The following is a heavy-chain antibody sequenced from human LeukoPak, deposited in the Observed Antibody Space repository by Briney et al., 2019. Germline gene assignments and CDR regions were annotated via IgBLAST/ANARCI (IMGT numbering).Heavy chain of an antibody. CDR2: IYSGGST. D-gene: IGHD3-22*01. CDR3: ARDVVNYYDSSGYYDY. CDR1: GFTFSDYY. J-gene: IGHJ4*02. V-gene: IGHV3-66*01. Sequence: PGGSLRLSCAASGFTFSDYYMSWIRQAPGKGLEWVSVIYSGGSTYYADSVKGRFTISRDNSKNTLYLQMNSLRAEDTAVHYCARDVVNYYDSSGYYDYWGQGTLVTVSS.